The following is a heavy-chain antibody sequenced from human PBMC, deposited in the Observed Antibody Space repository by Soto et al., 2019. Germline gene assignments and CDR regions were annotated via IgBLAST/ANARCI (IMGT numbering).Heavy chain of an antibody. CDR3: ARDPPPPDY. CDR1: GYTFASYA. CDR2: ISSYNGNT. Sequence: QVQLVKSGAEVKKPGSSVKVSCKASGYTFASYAISWMRQAPGQGLEWMGWISSYNGNTNYAQKLQGRVTMTTDTSTRTAYMELRSLRPDDTAVYYCARDPPPPDYWGPGTLGTVSS. J-gene: IGHJ4*02. V-gene: IGHV1-18*01.